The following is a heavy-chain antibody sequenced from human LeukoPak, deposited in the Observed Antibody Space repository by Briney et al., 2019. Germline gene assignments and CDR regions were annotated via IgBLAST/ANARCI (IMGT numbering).Heavy chain of an antibody. CDR2: IYYSGST. D-gene: IGHD3-16*02. CDR3: ARDPLRNVFDI. J-gene: IGHJ3*02. V-gene: IGHV4-59*01. CDR1: GGSISSYY. Sequence: SETLSLTCTVSGGSISSYYWSWIRQPPGKGLEWIGYIYYSGSTNYNSSLKSRVTISVDTSKNQFSLKLSSVTAADTAVYYCARDPLRNVFDIWGQGTMVTVSS.